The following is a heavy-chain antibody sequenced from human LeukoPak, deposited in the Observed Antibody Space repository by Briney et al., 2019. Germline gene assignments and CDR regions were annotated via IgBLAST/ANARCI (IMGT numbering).Heavy chain of an antibody. CDR3: ARGPRNYYDSSGYNFDY. J-gene: IGHJ4*02. D-gene: IGHD3-22*01. CDR1: GFTFDDYG. Sequence: GGSLRLSCAASGFTFDDYGMSWVRQAPGKGLEWVSGINWNGGSTGYADSVKGRFTISRDNAKNSLYLQMNSLRAEDTAVYYCARGPRNYYDSSGYNFDYWGQGTLVTVSS. CDR2: INWNGGST. V-gene: IGHV3-20*04.